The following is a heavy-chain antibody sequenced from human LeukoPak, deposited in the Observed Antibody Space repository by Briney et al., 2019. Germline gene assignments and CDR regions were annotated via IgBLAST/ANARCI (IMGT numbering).Heavy chain of an antibody. CDR3: ARALGSSSAGYWFDP. CDR2: MNPNSGNT. D-gene: IGHD6-6*01. J-gene: IGHJ5*02. CDR1: GYTFTSYD. V-gene: IGHV1-8*01. Sequence: AASVKVSCKASGYTFTSYDINWVRQATGQGLEWMGWMNPNSGNTGYAQKFQGRVTMTRNTSISTAYMELSSLRSEDTAVYYCARALGSSSAGYWFDPWSQGTLVTVSS.